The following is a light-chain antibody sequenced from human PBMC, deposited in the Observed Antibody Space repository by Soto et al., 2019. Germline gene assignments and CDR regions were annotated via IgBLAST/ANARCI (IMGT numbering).Light chain of an antibody. CDR3: QTWGTGIHV. Sequence: QLVLTQSPSASASLGASVKLTCTLSSGHSSYAIAWHQQQPEKGPRYLMKLNSDGSHSKGDGIPDRFSGSSSGAERYPTISSLQSEDEADYYCQTWGTGIHVFGTGTKLTVL. J-gene: IGLJ1*01. CDR1: SGHSSYA. V-gene: IGLV4-69*01. CDR2: LNSDGSH.